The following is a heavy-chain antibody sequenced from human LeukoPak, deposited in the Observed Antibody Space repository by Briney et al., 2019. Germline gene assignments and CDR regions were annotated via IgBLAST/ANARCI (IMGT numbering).Heavy chain of an antibody. CDR2: IWDDGSNQ. V-gene: IGHV3-33*01. J-gene: IGHJ4*02. CDR3: VRGRGSSWYFDY. CDR1: GFAFSRFG. D-gene: IGHD6-13*01. Sequence: PGGSLRLSCAASGFAFSRFGMHWVRQAPGKGLEWVAVIWDDGSNQNYAASVKGRFTISRDNSKNTLYLQMNSLRAEDTAVYYCVRGRGSSWYFDYWGQGNLVTVSS.